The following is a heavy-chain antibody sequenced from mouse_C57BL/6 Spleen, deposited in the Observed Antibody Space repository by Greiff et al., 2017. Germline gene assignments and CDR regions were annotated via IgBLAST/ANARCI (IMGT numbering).Heavy chain of an antibody. V-gene: IGHV2-2*01. CDR1: GFSLTSYG. D-gene: IGHD1-1*01. CDR2: IWSGGST. Sequence: VKLMESGPGLVQPSQSLSITCTVSGFSLTSYGVHWVRQSPGKGLEWLGVIWSGGSTDYNAAFISRLSISKDNSKSQVFFKMNSLQADDTAIYYCARNYYGPVGYYFDYWGQGTTLTVSS. CDR3: ARNYYGPVGYYFDY. J-gene: IGHJ2*01.